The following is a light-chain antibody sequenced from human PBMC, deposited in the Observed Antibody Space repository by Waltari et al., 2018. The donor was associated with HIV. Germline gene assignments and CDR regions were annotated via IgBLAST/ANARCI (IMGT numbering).Light chain of an antibody. Sequence: QSVLTQPPSASGTPGQRVTLSCSGSSSHRRRHFVSWYQQLPETAPNLLIYRNNQRPSGVPDRFSGSKSGTSASLASSGLRSEDEADYYCAAWDDSLSAVVFGGGTKLTVL. V-gene: IGLV1-47*01. CDR1: SSHRRRHF. CDR2: RNN. CDR3: AAWDDSLSAVV. J-gene: IGLJ3*02.